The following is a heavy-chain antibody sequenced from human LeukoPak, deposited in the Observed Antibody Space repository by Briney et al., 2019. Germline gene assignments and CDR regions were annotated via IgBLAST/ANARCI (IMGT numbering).Heavy chain of an antibody. CDR3: ARQSASYGYYYYMDV. CDR2: ISAYNGNT. CDR1: GYTFTSYG. D-gene: IGHD5-18*01. V-gene: IGHV1-18*01. Sequence: GASVKVSCKASGYTFTSYGISWVRQAPGQGLEWMGWISAYNGNTNYAQKLQGRVTMTTDTSTSTAYMELRSLRSDDTAVYYCARQSASYGYYYYMDVWGKGTTVTVSS. J-gene: IGHJ6*03.